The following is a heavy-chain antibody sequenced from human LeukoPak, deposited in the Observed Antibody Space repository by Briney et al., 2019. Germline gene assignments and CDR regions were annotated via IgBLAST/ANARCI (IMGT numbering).Heavy chain of an antibody. J-gene: IGHJ5*02. Sequence: GGSLRLSCAASGFTFSSYAMHWVRQAPGKGLEYVSAISSNGGSTYYANSVKGRFTISRDNSKNTLYLQMGSLRAEDMAVYYCARLLGSSARWNWFDPWGQGTLVIVSS. V-gene: IGHV3-64*01. CDR3: ARLLGSSARWNWFDP. CDR1: GFTFSSYA. CDR2: ISSNGGST. D-gene: IGHD6-13*01.